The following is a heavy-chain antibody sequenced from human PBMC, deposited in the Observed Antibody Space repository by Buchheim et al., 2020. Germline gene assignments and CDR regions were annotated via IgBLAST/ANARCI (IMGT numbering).Heavy chain of an antibody. V-gene: IGHV2-70*15. D-gene: IGHD6-13*01. Sequence: QVTLRESGPALVKPTQTLTLTCTFSGFSLSTSGMCVSWIRQPPGKALEWLARIDWDDDKYYSTSLKTRLTISKDTSKKQVGLTMTNMDPVDTATYYCARISIAAEDYYYYYMDVWGKGTT. J-gene: IGHJ6*03. CDR1: GFSLSTSGMC. CDR3: ARISIAAEDYYYYYMDV. CDR2: IDWDDDK.